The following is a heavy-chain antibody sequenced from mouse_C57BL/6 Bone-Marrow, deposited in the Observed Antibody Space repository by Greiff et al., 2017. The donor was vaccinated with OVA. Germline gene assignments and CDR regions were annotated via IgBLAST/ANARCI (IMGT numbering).Heavy chain of an antibody. CDR2: ISGGGGNT. V-gene: IGHV5-9*01. J-gene: IGHJ4*01. Sequence: EVKLMESGGGLVKPGGSLKLSCAASGFTFSSYTMSWVRQTPEKRLEWVATISGGGGNTYYPDSVKGRFTISRDNAKNTLYLQMSSLRAEDTALYYCASFYAIDYWGQGTSVTVSS. CDR1: GFTFSSYT. CDR3: ASFYAIDY.